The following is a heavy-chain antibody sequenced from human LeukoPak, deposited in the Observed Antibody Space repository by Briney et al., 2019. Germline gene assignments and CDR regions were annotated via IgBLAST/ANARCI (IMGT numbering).Heavy chain of an antibody. Sequence: GGSLRLSCAASGFTFSSYAMHWVRQAPGKGLEWVAVISYDGSNKYYADSVKGRFTISRDNSKNTLYLQMNSLRAEDTALYYCARDLARSSAYNPDYWGQGTLVTVSS. D-gene: IGHD5-12*01. CDR3: ARDLARSSAYNPDY. CDR2: ISYDGSNK. J-gene: IGHJ4*02. V-gene: IGHV3-30-3*01. CDR1: GFTFSSYA.